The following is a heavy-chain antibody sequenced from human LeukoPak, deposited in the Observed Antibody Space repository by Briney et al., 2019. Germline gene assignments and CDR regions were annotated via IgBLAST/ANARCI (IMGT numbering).Heavy chain of an antibody. V-gene: IGHV3-74*01. J-gene: IGHJ4*02. CDR2: INSDGSST. CDR3: AREWAYGDYFDY. Sequence: GGSLRLSCAASGFTFSSYWMHWVRQAPGKGLVWVSRINSDGSSTSYADSVKGRFTISRDNAKNTLYLQMNSLRAEDTAVYYCAREWAYGDYFDYRGQGTLVTVSS. CDR1: GFTFSSYW. D-gene: IGHD4-17*01.